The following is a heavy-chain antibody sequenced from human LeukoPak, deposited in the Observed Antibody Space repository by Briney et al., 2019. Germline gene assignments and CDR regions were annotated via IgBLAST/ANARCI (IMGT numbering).Heavy chain of an antibody. D-gene: IGHD3-22*01. Sequence: ASVKVSCKASGYTFTSYAMHWVRQAPGQRLEWMGWINAGNGNTKYSQKFQGRVTITRDTSASTAYMELSSLRSEDTAVYYCASSMDPTYYYDSSGYYWDWGQGTLVTVSS. J-gene: IGHJ4*02. CDR2: INAGNGNT. CDR1: GYTFTSYA. V-gene: IGHV1-3*01. CDR3: ASSMDPTYYYDSSGYYWD.